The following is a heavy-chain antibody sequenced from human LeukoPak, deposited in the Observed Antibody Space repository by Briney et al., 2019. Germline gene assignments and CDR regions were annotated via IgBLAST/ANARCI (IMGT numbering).Heavy chain of an antibody. CDR3: ARDLWAYHQAGGWYSGGTDY. D-gene: IGHD6-19*01. Sequence: GGSLRLSCAASGFTFSSYAMSWVRQAPGKGLEWVSAISGSGGSTYYADSVKGRFTISRDNSKNTLYLQMNSLRAEDTAVYYCARDLWAYHQAGGWYSGGTDYWGQGTLVTVSS. CDR2: ISGSGGST. V-gene: IGHV3-23*01. CDR1: GFTFSSYA. J-gene: IGHJ4*02.